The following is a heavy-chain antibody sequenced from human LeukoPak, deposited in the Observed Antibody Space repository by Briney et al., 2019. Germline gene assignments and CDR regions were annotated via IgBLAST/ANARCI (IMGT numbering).Heavy chain of an antibody. D-gene: IGHD2-15*01. CDR3: AKPVVAATREEIYWYFDL. Sequence: GGSLRLSCAASGFTFSSYAMSWVRQAPGKGLEWVSAISGSGGSTYYADSVKGRFTISRDNSKNTLYLQMNSLRAEETAVYYCAKPVVAATREEIYWYFDLWGRGTLVTVSS. CDR1: GFTFSSYA. J-gene: IGHJ2*01. V-gene: IGHV3-23*01. CDR2: ISGSGGST.